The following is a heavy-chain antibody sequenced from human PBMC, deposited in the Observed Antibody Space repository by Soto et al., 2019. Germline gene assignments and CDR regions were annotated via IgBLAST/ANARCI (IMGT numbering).Heavy chain of an antibody. CDR1: GASISSSNYY. Sequence: PSETLSLTCTVSGASISSSNYYWGWIRQPPGKGLEWIGSISYSGNTYYNPSLKSRVTISVDTSKNQFSLKLSSVTAADTAVFYCARRSIGWFYFDSWGQGTLVTVSS. CDR3: ARRSIGWFYFDS. V-gene: IGHV4-39*01. CDR2: ISYSGNT. D-gene: IGHD6-19*01. J-gene: IGHJ4*02.